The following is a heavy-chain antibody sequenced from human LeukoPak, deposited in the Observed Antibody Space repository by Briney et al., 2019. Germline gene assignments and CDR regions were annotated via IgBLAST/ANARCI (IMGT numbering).Heavy chain of an antibody. CDR1: GVTVSSNY. D-gene: IGHD5-24*01. V-gene: IGHV3-66*01. J-gene: IGHJ4*02. Sequence: PGGSLRLSCAASGVTVSSNYMSWVRQAPGKGLEWVSVIYSGGSTYYADSVKGRFTISRDNSKNTLYLQMNSLKAEDTAVYYCASFRWLQPDSFAYWGQGTLVTVSS. CDR2: IYSGGST. CDR3: ASFRWLQPDSFAY.